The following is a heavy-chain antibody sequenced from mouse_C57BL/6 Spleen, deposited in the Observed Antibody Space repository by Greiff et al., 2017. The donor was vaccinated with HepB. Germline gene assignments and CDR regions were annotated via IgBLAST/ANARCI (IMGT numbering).Heavy chain of an antibody. V-gene: IGHV1-19*01. CDR1: GYTFTDYY. J-gene: IGHJ1*03. Sequence: VQLKESGPVLVKPGASVKMSCKASGYTFTDYYMNWVKQSHGKSLEWIGVINPYNGGTSYNQKFKGKATLTVDKSSSTAYMELNSLTSEDSAVYYCARSGSNYERDWYFDVWGTGTTVTVSS. D-gene: IGHD2-5*01. CDR2: INPYNGGT. CDR3: ARSGSNYERDWYFDV.